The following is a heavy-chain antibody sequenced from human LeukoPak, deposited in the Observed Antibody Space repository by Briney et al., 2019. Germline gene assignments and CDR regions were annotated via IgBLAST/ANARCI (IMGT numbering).Heavy chain of an antibody. V-gene: IGHV4-39*01. CDR1: GGSISSSSYY. CDR2: MYYSGST. D-gene: IGHD1-26*01. J-gene: IGHJ4*02. CDR3: ATSSGSYYY. Sequence: SETLSLTCTVSGGSISSSSYYWGWIRQPPGKGLEWIGSMYYSGSTYYNPSLRSRVTISVDTSKNQFSLKLSSVTAADTAVYYCATSSGSYYYWGQGTLVTVSS.